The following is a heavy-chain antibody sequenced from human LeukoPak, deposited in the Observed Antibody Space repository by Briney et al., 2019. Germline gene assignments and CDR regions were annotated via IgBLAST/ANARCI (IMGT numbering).Heavy chain of an antibody. J-gene: IGHJ4*02. CDR1: GFTFSSYS. CDR2: ISSSSSYI. CDR3: ARDSGGYYFDY. Sequence: GGSLRLSCAASGFTFSSYSMNWVRKAPGKGLEWVSSISSSSSYIYYADSVKGRFTISRDNAKNSMYLQMNSLRAEDTAVYYCARDSGGYYFDYWGQGTLVTVSS. V-gene: IGHV3-21*01. D-gene: IGHD3-10*01.